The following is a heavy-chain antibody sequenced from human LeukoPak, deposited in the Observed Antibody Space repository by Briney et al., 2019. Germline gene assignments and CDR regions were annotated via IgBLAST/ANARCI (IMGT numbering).Heavy chain of an antibody. CDR1: GYTFSGYY. V-gene: IGHV1-2*02. CDR3: ARDPVVGALGGYFDY. J-gene: IGHJ4*02. Sequence: VASVKVSCKASGYTFSGYYIHWVRQAPGQGLEWMGWINPNSGGTNYAQKFQGRVTMTRDTSISTAYLGLSRLRSDDTAVYFCARDPVVGALGGYFDYWGQGTLVTVSS. CDR2: INPNSGGT. D-gene: IGHD1-26*01.